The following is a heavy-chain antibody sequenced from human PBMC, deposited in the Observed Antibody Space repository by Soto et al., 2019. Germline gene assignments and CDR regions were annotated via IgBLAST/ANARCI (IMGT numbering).Heavy chain of an antibody. CDR1: GFTFSSYA. J-gene: IGHJ4*02. Sequence: VQLVESGGGVVQPGRSLRLSCAASGFTFSSYAMHWVRQAPGEGLEWVAVISYDGSNKYYADSVKGRFTISRDNSKNTLYLQMNSLRAEDTAVYYCASYVDIVAGVDYWGQGTLVTVSS. D-gene: IGHD5-12*01. V-gene: IGHV3-30-3*01. CDR2: ISYDGSNK. CDR3: ASYVDIVAGVDY.